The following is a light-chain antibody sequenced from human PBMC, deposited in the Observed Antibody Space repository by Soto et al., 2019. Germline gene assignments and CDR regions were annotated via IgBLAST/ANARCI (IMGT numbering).Light chain of an antibody. CDR2: DVS. CDR3: SSYTSSSTLVV. Sequence: QSALTQPASVSGSPGQSITISCTGTSSDVGGYNYVSWYQQRPGKAPKLMIYDVSNRPSGVSNRFSGSKSGNTASLTISGXXXXXXAXXYCSSYTSSSTLVVFGGGTKLTVL. J-gene: IGLJ2*01. V-gene: IGLV2-14*01. CDR1: SSDVGGYNY.